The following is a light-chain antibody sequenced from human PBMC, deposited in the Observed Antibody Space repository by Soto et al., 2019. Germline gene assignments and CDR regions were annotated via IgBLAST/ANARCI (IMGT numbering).Light chain of an antibody. Sequence: QSVLTQPASVSGSPGQSITISCTGTSSDGGSYNLVSWYQQHPGKAPKLMIYEVSKRPSGVSNRFSGSKSGNTASLTISGLQAEDEADYYCCSYAGSSTLYVFGTGTKLTVL. J-gene: IGLJ1*01. CDR3: CSYAGSSTLYV. CDR2: EVS. V-gene: IGLV2-23*02. CDR1: SSDGGSYNL.